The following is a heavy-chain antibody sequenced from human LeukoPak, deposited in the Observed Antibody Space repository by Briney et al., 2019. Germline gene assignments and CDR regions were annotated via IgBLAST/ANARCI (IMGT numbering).Heavy chain of an antibody. CDR3: ATPYYYDSSGRAEYFQH. Sequence: SVKVSCKASGGTFSSYAISWVRQAPGQGLEWMGGIIPIFGTANYAQKFQGRVTITADESTSTAYMELSSLRSEDTAVYYCATPYYYDSSGRAEYFQHWGQGTLVTVSS. CDR2: IIPIFGTA. J-gene: IGHJ1*01. V-gene: IGHV1-69*13. CDR1: GGTFSSYA. D-gene: IGHD3-22*01.